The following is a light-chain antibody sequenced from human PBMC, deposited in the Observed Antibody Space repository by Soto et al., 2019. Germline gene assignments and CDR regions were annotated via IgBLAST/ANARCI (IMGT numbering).Light chain of an antibody. V-gene: IGLV2-8*01. CDR1: KNDIGLYDF. Sequence: SVLTQPPSASGSPGQSVTISCTGTKNDIGLYDFVSWYQHHPGKAPRLIIYEVVQRPSGVPDRFSGSKSGNTASLTVSGLQAADEADYFCKSYAGSNTYVFGSGTKVTV. CDR3: KSYAGSNTYV. J-gene: IGLJ1*01. CDR2: EVV.